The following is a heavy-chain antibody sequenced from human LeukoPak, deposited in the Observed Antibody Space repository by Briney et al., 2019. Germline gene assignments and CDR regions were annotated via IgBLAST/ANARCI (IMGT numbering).Heavy chain of an antibody. CDR1: GYSFTSYW. D-gene: IGHD3-22*01. CDR3: ARQADYYYDSSGYLVSAFDI. J-gene: IGHJ3*02. CDR2: IYPGDSDT. V-gene: IGHV5-51*01. Sequence: GESLKISCKGSGYSFTSYWIGWVRQMPGKGLEWMGIIYPGDSDTRYSPSFQGQVTISADKSISTAYLQWSSLKASDTAMYYCARQADYYYDSSGYLVSAFDIWGQGTMVTVSS.